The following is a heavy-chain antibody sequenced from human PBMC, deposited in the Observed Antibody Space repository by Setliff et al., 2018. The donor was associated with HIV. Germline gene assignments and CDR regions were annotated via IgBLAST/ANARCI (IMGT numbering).Heavy chain of an antibody. Sequence: PGGSLRLSCAASGFTFSNYAMSWVRQAPGEGLEWVSAILSTGERTFYADSVKGRFTISRDNSKNTVYLQMNSLRAEDTAEYYCAKELAASGLGYFDSWGQGILVTVSS. CDR1: GFTFSNYA. J-gene: IGHJ4*02. CDR2: ILSTGERT. CDR3: AKELAASGLGYFDS. V-gene: IGHV3-23*01. D-gene: IGHD3-22*01.